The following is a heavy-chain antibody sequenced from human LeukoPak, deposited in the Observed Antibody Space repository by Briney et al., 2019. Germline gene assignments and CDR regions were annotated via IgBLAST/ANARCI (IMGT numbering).Heavy chain of an antibody. V-gene: IGHV4-38-2*02. Sequence: SETLSLTCTVSGYSISSGYYWGWIRQPPGKGLEWIGSIYHSGSTYYNPSLKSRVTISVDTSRNQFSLKLSSVTAADTAVYYCARVGADTAMVKVFFDYWGQGTLVTVSS. D-gene: IGHD5-18*01. J-gene: IGHJ4*02. CDR2: IYHSGST. CDR1: GYSISSGYY. CDR3: ARVGADTAMVKVFFDY.